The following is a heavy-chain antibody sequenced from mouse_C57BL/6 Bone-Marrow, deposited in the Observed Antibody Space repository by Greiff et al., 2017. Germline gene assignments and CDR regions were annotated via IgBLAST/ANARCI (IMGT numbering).Heavy chain of an antibody. V-gene: IGHV1-18*01. Sequence: VQLQQSGPELVKPGASVKIPCKASGYTFTDYNMDWVKQSHGKSLEWIGDINPNNGGTIYNQKFKGKATLTVDKSSSTAYMELRSLTSEDTAVYYCASGDYDGGFDYWGQGTTLTVSS. CDR1: GYTFTDYN. CDR3: ASGDYDGGFDY. D-gene: IGHD2-4*01. J-gene: IGHJ2*01. CDR2: INPNNGGT.